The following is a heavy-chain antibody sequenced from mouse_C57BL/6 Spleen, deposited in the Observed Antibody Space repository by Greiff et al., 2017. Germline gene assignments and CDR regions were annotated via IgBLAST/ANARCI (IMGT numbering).Heavy chain of an antibody. J-gene: IGHJ4*01. CDR1: GYTFTSYW. Sequence: QVQLQQSGAELVKPGASVKLSCKASGYTFTSYWMQWVKQRPGQGLEWIGEIDPSDSYTNYNQKFKGKATLTVDTSSSTAYMQLSSLTSEDSAVYYCARPYYDHYYAMDYWGQGTSVTVSS. V-gene: IGHV1-50*01. D-gene: IGHD2-4*01. CDR2: IDPSDSYT. CDR3: ARPYYDHYYAMDY.